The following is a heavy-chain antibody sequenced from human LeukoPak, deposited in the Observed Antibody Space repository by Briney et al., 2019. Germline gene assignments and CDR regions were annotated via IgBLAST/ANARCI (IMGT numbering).Heavy chain of an antibody. D-gene: IGHD3-22*01. CDR2: IVVGSGNT. CDR3: AADPSTTYYYDSSGYSV. CDR1: GFTFTSSA. V-gene: IGHV1-58*01. Sequence: SVKVSCKASGFTFTSSAVQWVRQARGQRLEWIGWIVVGSGNTNYAQKFQERVTITRDMSTSTAYMELSSPRSEDTAVYYCAADPSTTYYYDSSGYSVWGQGTLVTVSS. J-gene: IGHJ4*02.